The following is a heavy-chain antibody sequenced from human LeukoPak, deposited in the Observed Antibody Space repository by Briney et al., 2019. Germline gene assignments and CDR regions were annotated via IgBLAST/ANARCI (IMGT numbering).Heavy chain of an antibody. J-gene: IGHJ4*02. CDR1: VGTFISYA. D-gene: IGHD1-1*01. CDR2: IIPIFGTA. CDR3: ARGPELERFDY. Sequence: ASVTVSFKSSVGTFISYAISWVRQAPGQGLEWMGGIIPIFGTANYAQKFQGRVTITTDESTSTAYMELSSLRSEDTAVYYCARGPELERFDYWGQGTLVTVSS. V-gene: IGHV1-69*05.